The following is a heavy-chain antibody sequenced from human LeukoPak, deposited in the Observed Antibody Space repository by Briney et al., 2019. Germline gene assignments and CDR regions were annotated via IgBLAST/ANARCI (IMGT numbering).Heavy chain of an antibody. D-gene: IGHD1-14*01. CDR2: IKNKVNSYTI. J-gene: IGHJ4*02. V-gene: IGHV3-72*01. CDR3: TGGEGRRY. Sequence: PGGPLRLSCAVSGFTFSDLYLDWVRQAPGKGLEWVGRIKNKVNSYTIEYAASVKGRFTISRDDSKNSLDLQMNSLNTEGTAVYYCTGGEGRRYWGQGTLVTVSS. CDR1: GFTFSDLY.